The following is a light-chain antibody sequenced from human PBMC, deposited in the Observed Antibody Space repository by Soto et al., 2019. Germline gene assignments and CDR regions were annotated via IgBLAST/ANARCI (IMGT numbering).Light chain of an antibody. CDR3: QQYGSSPPRYT. Sequence: EIVLTQSPGTLSLSPGERATLSCRASQSVSSSYLAWYQQKPGQAPRLLIYGASSRATGIPDRFSGSGSGTDLTLTISILEPEDFAGYYCQQYGSSPPRYTFGQGTKLEIK. CDR2: GAS. V-gene: IGKV3-20*01. J-gene: IGKJ2*01. CDR1: QSVSSSY.